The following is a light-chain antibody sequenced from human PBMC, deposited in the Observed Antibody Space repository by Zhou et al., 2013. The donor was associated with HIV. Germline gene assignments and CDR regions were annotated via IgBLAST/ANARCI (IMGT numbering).Light chain of an antibody. Sequence: TQSPGTLSLSPGERATLSCRASQSISSWLAWYQQKPGKAPKLLIYKASSLESGVPSRFSGSGSGTEFTLTISSLQPDDFATYYCQQCNSYPYTFGQGTKLEIK. CDR2: KAS. J-gene: IGKJ2*01. CDR1: QSISSW. V-gene: IGKV1-5*03. CDR3: QQCNSYPYT.